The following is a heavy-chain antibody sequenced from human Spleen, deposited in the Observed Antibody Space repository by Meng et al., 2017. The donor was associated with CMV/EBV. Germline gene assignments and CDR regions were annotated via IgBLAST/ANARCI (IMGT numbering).Heavy chain of an antibody. CDR1: GFTFSDHY. D-gene: IGHD3-3*01. CDR2: IKQDGSEK. CDR3: AGGVHDLPGFWSGYGGWFDP. V-gene: IGHV3-7*01. Sequence: GESLKIYCAASGFTFSDHYMDWVRQAPGKGLECVANIKQDGSEKYYVDSVKGRFTITRDNAKNTLYLQMNSLRAEDTSVYYCAGGVHDLPGFWSGYGGWFDPWGQGTLVTVSS. J-gene: IGHJ5*02.